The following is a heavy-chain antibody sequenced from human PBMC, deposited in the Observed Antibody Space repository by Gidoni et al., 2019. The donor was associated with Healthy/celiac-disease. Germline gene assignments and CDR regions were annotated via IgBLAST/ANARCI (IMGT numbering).Heavy chain of an antibody. Sequence: QVQLVQSGAEVKKPGSSVKVSCTASGRPFSSYTISWVRQAPGHGLEWMGRIIPNLGIANYAQKCQGRVTITADKSTSTAYMELSSLRSEDTAVYYCARGGYSYGSPGADGFDYWGQGTLVTVSS. CDR1: GRPFSSYT. D-gene: IGHD5-18*01. J-gene: IGHJ4*02. CDR3: ARGGYSYGSPGADGFDY. V-gene: IGHV1-69*02. CDR2: IIPNLGIA.